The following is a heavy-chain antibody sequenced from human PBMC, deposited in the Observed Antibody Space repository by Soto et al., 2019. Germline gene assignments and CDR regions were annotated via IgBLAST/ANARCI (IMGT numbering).Heavy chain of an antibody. J-gene: IGHJ3*02. D-gene: IGHD3-16*02. CDR2: IYWDDDK. V-gene: IGHV2-5*02. CDR1: GFSLSTSRVG. Sequence: QITLKESGPTLVEPTQTLTLTCTFSGFSLSTSRVGVAWIRQPPGKALEWLAIIYWDDDKRYSPSLKSRLAITKDPSRNHVVLTMTCLDPVDTATYYCANILLTWGGVVALDAFDIWGQGTMVTVSS. CDR3: ANILLTWGGVVALDAFDI.